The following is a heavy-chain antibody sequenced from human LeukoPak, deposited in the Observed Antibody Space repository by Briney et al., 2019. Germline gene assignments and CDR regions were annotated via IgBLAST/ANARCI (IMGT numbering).Heavy chain of an antibody. CDR1: GGSISSYY. J-gene: IGHJ4*02. CDR2: IYSTGST. Sequence: PSETLSLTCTVYGGSISSYYWSWIRQPAGKGLEWIGRIYSTGSTNYNPSLKSRVTMSIDTSKNQFSLKLTSVTAADTAVYYCATLTTVVTAYYFDYWGQGTLVTVSS. CDR3: ATLTTVVTAYYFDY. D-gene: IGHD4-23*01. V-gene: IGHV4-4*07.